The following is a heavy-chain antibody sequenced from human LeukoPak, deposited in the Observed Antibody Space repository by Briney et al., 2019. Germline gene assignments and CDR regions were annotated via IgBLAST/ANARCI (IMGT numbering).Heavy chain of an antibody. CDR3: AKDPTSIAAAGTGSEV. CDR2: ISGSGGST. Sequence: PGGSLRLSCAASGFTFSSYAMSWVRQAPGKGLEWVSAISGSGGSTYYADSVKGRFTISRDNSKNTLYLQMNSLRAEDTAVYYCAKDPTSIAAAGTGSEVWGQGTLVTVSS. V-gene: IGHV3-23*01. CDR1: GFTFSSYA. J-gene: IGHJ4*02. D-gene: IGHD6-13*01.